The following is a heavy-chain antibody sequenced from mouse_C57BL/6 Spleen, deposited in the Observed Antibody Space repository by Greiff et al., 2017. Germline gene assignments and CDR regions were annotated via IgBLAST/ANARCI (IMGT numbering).Heavy chain of an antibody. J-gene: IGHJ1*03. CDR1: GFTFSSYG. V-gene: IGHV5-6*01. Sequence: DVQLQESGGDLVKPGGSLKLSCAASGFTFSSYGMSWVRQTPDKRLEWVATISRGGSYTYYPGSVKGRFTISRDNAKNTPYLQLSSLKSEDTAMYYWARHYTLVPIYDGSREWYYDVWGTGTTVTVSS. D-gene: IGHD1-1*01. CDR3: ARHYTLVPIYDGSREWYYDV. CDR2: ISRGGSYT.